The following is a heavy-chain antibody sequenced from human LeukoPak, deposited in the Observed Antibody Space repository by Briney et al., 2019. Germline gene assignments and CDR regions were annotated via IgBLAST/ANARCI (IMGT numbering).Heavy chain of an antibody. V-gene: IGHV4-59*01. CDR1: GGSISSYY. J-gene: IGHJ4*02. Sequence: PSETLSLTCTVSGGSISSYYWSWIRQPPGKGLEWIGYINYSGSTNYNPSLKSRVTISVDTSKNQFSLKLSSVTAADTAVYYCARAGEPGDYYFDYWGQGTLVTVSS. CDR2: INYSGST. D-gene: IGHD7-27*01. CDR3: ARAGEPGDYYFDY.